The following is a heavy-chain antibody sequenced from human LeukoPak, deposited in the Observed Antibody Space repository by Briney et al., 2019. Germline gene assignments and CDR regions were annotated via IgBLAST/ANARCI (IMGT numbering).Heavy chain of an antibody. J-gene: IGHJ4*02. CDR3: AKSAICSGGSCYGGSDY. Sequence: GGSLRLSCAASGFTFSSYAMSWVHQAPGKGLEWVSAISGSGGSTYYADSVKGRFTISRDNSKNTLYLQMNSLRAEDTAVYYCAKSAICSGGSCYGGSDYWGQGTLVTVSS. CDR1: GFTFSSYA. V-gene: IGHV3-23*01. D-gene: IGHD2-15*01. CDR2: ISGSGGST.